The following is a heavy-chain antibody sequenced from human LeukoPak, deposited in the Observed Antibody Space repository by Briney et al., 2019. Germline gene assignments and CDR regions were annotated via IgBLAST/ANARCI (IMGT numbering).Heavy chain of an antibody. CDR2: IYYSGST. V-gene: IGHV4-39*01. CDR1: GGSISSSSYY. J-gene: IGHJ3*02. Sequence: SETLSLTCTVSGGSISSSSYYWGWIRQPPGKGLEWIGSIYYSGSTYYNPSLKSRVTISVDTSKNQFSLKLSSVTAADTAVYYCARLGAAGITMIVVGPNYAFDIWGQGTMVTVSS. CDR3: ARLGAAGITMIVVGPNYAFDI. D-gene: IGHD3-22*01.